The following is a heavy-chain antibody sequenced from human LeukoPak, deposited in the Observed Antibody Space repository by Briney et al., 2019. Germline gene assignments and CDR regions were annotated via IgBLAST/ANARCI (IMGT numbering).Heavy chain of an antibody. CDR1: GYTFTGYY. CDR2: INPNSGGT. J-gene: IGHJ4*02. CDR3: ARESINYYDSSGYFDY. D-gene: IGHD3-22*01. V-gene: IGHV1-2*02. Sequence: ASVKVSCKASGYTFTGYYMHWVRQAPGQGLEWMGWINPNSGGTNYAQKFQGRVTMTRDTSISTAYMELSRLRSDGTAVYYCARESINYYDSSGYFDYWGQGTLVTVSS.